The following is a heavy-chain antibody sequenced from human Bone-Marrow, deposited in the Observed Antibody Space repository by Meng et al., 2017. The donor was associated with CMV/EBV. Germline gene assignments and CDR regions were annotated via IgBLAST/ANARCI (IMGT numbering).Heavy chain of an antibody. V-gene: IGHV3-11*04. D-gene: IGHD3-3*01. CDR1: GFTFSDYY. CDR2: ISSSGSTI. CDR3: ARAPAGGFWSGIYRDYFYYGMDV. Sequence: GGSLRLSCAASGFTFSDYYMSWIRQAPGKGLEWVSYISSSGSTIYYADSVKGRFTISRDNAKNSLYLQMNSLRVEDTAVYYCARAPAGGFWSGIYRDYFYYGMDVWGQGTTVTVSS. J-gene: IGHJ6*02.